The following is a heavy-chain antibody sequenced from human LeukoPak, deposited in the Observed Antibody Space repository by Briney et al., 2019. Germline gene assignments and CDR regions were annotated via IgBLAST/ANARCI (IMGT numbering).Heavy chain of an antibody. Sequence: PSETLSLTCTVSGGSISSSSYYWGWIRPPPGKGLEWIGSIYYSGSTYYNPSLKSRVTISADTSKNQFSLKLSSVTAADTAVYYCASPVDSNYEHTIDYWGQGTLVTVSS. CDR1: GGSISSSSYY. CDR3: ASPVDSNYEHTIDY. CDR2: IYYSGST. V-gene: IGHV4-39*01. D-gene: IGHD4-11*01. J-gene: IGHJ4*02.